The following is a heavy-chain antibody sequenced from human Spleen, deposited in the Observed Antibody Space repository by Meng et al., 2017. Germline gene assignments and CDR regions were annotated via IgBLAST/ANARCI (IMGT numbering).Heavy chain of an antibody. D-gene: IGHD1-26*01. CDR2: TYYRSKWYN. J-gene: IGHJ4*02. V-gene: IGHV6-1*01. Sequence: QVQRQQSGPGLVKPPQPPSLPCASFGDSVSSNSAAWNWIRQSPSRGLEWLGRTYYRSKWYNDYAVSVKSRITINPDTSKNQFSLQLNSVTPEDTAVYYCARDPVYLGAIDYWGQGTLVTVSS. CDR3: ARDPVYLGAIDY. CDR1: GDSVSSNSAA.